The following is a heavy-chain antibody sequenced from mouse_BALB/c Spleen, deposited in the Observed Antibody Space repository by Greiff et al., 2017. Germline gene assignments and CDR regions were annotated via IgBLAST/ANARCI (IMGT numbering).Heavy chain of an antibody. CDR2: ISDGGSYT. J-gene: IGHJ4*01. CDR1: GFTFSDYY. V-gene: IGHV5-4*02. Sequence: EVQVVESGGGLVKPGGSLKLSCAASGFTFSDYYMYWVRQTPEKRLEWVATISDGGSYTYYPDSVKVRFTISRDNAKNNLYLQMSSLKSEDTAMYYCARDDYYAMDYWGQGTSVTVSS. CDR3: ARDDYYAMDY.